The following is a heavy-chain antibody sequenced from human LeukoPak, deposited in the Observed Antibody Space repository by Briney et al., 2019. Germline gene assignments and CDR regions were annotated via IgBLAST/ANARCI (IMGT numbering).Heavy chain of an antibody. Sequence: GSLRLSCAASGFTPARFATSWGRPAPGGGRGWVSAISGSGSSTDYAVSVKGRFTSSRDNSKNTLYLQMNSLRAEDTAVYYCAKDQVGATAIDELDNWGQGTLVTVSS. V-gene: IGHV3-23*01. CDR3: AKDQVGATAIDELDN. CDR2: ISGSGSST. CDR1: GFTPARFA. J-gene: IGHJ4*02. D-gene: IGHD1-26*01.